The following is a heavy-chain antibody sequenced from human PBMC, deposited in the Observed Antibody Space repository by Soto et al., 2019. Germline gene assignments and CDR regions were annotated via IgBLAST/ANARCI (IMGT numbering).Heavy chain of an antibody. CDR1: GYRFTSYW. CDR2: IDPSDSYT. CDR3: ARVVGVRGSGRVGSSTDYYYYGMDV. V-gene: IGHV5-10-1*03. Sequence: EVQLVQSGAEVKKPGESLRISCKGSGYRFTSYWISWVRQMPGKGLEWMGMIDPSDSYTNYSPSFQGHVTISADKSISTAYLQWSSLKASDTAMYYCARVVGVRGSGRVGSSTDYYYYGMDVWGQGITVTVSS. D-gene: IGHD6-6*01. J-gene: IGHJ6*02.